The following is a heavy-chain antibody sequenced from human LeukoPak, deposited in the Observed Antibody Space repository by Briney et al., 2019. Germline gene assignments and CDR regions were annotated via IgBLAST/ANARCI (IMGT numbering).Heavy chain of an antibody. V-gene: IGHV4-34*01. Sequence: SETLSLTGAVYGGSFSGYYWSWIRQPPGKGLEWIGEINHSGSTNYNPSLKSRVTISVDTSKNQFSLKLSSVTAADTAVYYCARDRGLQLNWYFDLWGRGTLVTVSS. CDR2: INHSGST. D-gene: IGHD4-11*01. CDR1: GGSFSGYY. CDR3: ARDRGLQLNWYFDL. J-gene: IGHJ2*01.